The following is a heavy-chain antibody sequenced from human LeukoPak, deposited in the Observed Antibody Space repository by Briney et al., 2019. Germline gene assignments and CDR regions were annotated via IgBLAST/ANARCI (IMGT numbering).Heavy chain of an antibody. CDR1: GFTFSSYA. D-gene: IGHD1-1*01. Sequence: PGGSLRLSCAASGFTFSSYAMSWVRQAPGKGLEWVSTISNNDGSTYYADSVKGRFTISRDNSKNPLYLQIYTLTADDTAIYYCAKATGNLGNWGQGTQVTVSS. CDR2: ISNNDGST. J-gene: IGHJ4*02. CDR3: AKATGNLGN. V-gene: IGHV3-23*01.